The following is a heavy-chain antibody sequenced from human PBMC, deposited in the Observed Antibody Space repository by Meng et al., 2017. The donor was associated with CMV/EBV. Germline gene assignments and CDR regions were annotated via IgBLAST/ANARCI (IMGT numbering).Heavy chain of an antibody. CDR1: GGSISSSSYY. D-gene: IGHD1-26*01. Sequence: SETLSLTCTVSGGSISSSSYYWGWIRQPPGKGLEWIGSIYYSGSTYYNPSLKSRVTISVDTSKSQFSLKLSSVTAADTAVYYCAGGEVLGLIFDYWGQGTLVTVSS. V-gene: IGHV4-39*07. CDR3: AGGEVLGLIFDY. CDR2: IYYSGST. J-gene: IGHJ4*02.